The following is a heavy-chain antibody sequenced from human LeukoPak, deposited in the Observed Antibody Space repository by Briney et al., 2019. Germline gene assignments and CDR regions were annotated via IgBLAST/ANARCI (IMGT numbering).Heavy chain of an antibody. V-gene: IGHV4-39*07. D-gene: IGHD5-24*01. CDR2: INHSGST. J-gene: IGHJ4*02. CDR3: ARGSGGRWLQFFDY. Sequence: SETLSLTCTVSGGSISSSSYYWSWIRQPPGKGLEWIGEINHSGSTNYNPSLKSRVTISVDTSKNQFSLKLSSVTAADTAVYYCARGSGGRWLQFFDYWGQGTLVTVSS. CDR1: GGSISSSSYY.